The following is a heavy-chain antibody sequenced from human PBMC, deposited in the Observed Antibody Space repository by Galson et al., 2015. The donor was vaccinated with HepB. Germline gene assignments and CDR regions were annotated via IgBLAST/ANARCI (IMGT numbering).Heavy chain of an antibody. V-gene: IGHV3-11*06. D-gene: IGHD1-26*01. CDR2: ISASSSHT. CDR1: GLTFSDSY. J-gene: IGHJ3*02. CDR3: ARVRSGSSLSAVDI. Sequence: SLRLSCAASGLTFSDSYMSWIRQAPGKGLEWVSYISASSSHTKYGDSVKGRFTISRDNAKNSVYLQMDSLRAEDTATYYCARVRSGSSLSAVDIWGQGTKVTVSS.